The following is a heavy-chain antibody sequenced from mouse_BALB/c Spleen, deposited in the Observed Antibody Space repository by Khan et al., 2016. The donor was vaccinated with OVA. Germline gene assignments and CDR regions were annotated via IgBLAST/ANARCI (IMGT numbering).Heavy chain of an antibody. V-gene: IGHV2-6-1*01. CDR1: GFSLSNYG. D-gene: IGHD2-10*01. CDR2: IRSDGST. CDR3: ARQPYYHYNFMDY. Sequence: QVQLQQSGPGLVAPSQSLSITCTISGFSLSNYGIHWLRQPPERGLEWLAVIRSDGSTTYNSALKSRLCTSTDNSTSHVLLKQISIQTDDTAMYYCARQPYYHYNFMDYWGQGTSGTVSS. J-gene: IGHJ4*01.